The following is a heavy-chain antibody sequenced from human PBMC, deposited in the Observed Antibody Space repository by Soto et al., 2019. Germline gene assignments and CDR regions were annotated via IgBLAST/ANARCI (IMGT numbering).Heavy chain of an antibody. CDR3: THELEESGQGY. Sequence: QITLEETGPTLVKPTQTLTLTCTFSGFSLTTGRVGVGWIRQPPGKALEWLAVIHWNDDNHYSPSLTSRLTITTDTSKNLVVLTLANTDPLTTATHYSTHELEESGQGYWCQGTPFTVSS. J-gene: IGHJ1*01. CDR2: IHWNDDN. D-gene: IGHD1-1*01. V-gene: IGHV2-5*01. CDR1: GFSLTTGRVG.